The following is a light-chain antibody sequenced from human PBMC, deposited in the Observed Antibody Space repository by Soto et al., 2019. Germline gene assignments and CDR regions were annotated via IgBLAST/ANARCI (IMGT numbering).Light chain of an antibody. J-gene: IGKJ5*01. CDR1: QDIGSY. Sequence: EIQMTQSPSSLSASVGDRVTITCRASQDIGSYVAWFQQKQGKAPKSLIYVASTLKSGVPPYISGSGSGTDFTLTISSLQPEDSATYYCQQYNTSPFTFGQGTRLEIK. CDR2: VAS. CDR3: QQYNTSPFT. V-gene: IGKV1-16*02.